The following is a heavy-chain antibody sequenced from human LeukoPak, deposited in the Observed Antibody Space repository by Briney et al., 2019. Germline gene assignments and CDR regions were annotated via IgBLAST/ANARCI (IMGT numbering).Heavy chain of an antibody. J-gene: IGHJ3*02. CDR2: ISSSGSTI. Sequence: GGSLRLSCAASGFTFSDYYMSWIRQAPGKGLEGVSYISSSGSTIYYADSVKGRFTISRDNAKNSLYLQMNSLRAEDTAVYYCARDRGVIMVRGPPNAFDIWGQGTMVTVSS. D-gene: IGHD3-10*01. V-gene: IGHV3-11*04. CDR1: GFTFSDYY. CDR3: ARDRGVIMVRGPPNAFDI.